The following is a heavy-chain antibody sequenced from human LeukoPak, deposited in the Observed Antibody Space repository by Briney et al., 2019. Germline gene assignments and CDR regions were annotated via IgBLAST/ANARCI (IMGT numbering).Heavy chain of an antibody. Sequence: GGSLRLSCAASGFTFSSYSMNWVRQAPGKGLEWVSSISSSSSYIYYADSVKGRFTISRDNSKNTLYLQMNSLRAEDTAVYYCARDLELDYDILTGLDYWGQGTLVTVSS. CDR3: ARDLELDYDILTGLDY. J-gene: IGHJ4*02. V-gene: IGHV3-21*01. CDR2: ISSSSSYI. D-gene: IGHD3-9*01. CDR1: GFTFSSYS.